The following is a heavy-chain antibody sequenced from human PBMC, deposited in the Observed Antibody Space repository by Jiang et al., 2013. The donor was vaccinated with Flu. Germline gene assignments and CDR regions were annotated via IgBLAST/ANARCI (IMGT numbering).Heavy chain of an antibody. D-gene: IGHD2-15*01. CDR3: ARGPTYWNWYFDL. Sequence: DYAVSVKSRITINPDTSKNQFSLQLNSVTPEDTAVYYCARGPTYWNWYFDLWGRGTLVTVSS. V-gene: IGHV6-1*01. J-gene: IGHJ2*01.